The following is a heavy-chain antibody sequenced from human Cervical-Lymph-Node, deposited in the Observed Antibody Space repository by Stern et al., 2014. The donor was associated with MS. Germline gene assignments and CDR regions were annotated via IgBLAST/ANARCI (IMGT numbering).Heavy chain of an antibody. CDR2: IIPGLGKK. V-gene: IGHV1-69*06. CDR3: ARDQGDYGSGSEDSWFDP. CDR1: RDTFSHYA. J-gene: IGHJ5*02. Sequence: MQLVESGDEVKKPGSSVKVSCKASRDTFSHYALSWVRQAPKHGLEWMGGIIPGLGKKSYAQKFQGRITISADTSTNTLSMELSSLRSEDTAVYFCARDQGDYGSGSEDSWFDPWGQGTLVTVSS. D-gene: IGHD3-10*01.